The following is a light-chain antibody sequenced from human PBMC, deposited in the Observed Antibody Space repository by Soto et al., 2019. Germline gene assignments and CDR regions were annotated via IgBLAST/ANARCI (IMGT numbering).Light chain of an antibody. CDR3: QQYNSYPWT. J-gene: IGKJ1*01. CDR2: GAS. Sequence: DIQMTQSPSTLSASVGDRVTITCRASQSISSWLAWYQQKPGKAPKLLIYGASSLQSGVPSRFSGSGSGTEFTLPISSLQPDDFATYYCQQYNSYPWTFGQGTKVEIK. CDR1: QSISSW. V-gene: IGKV1-5*03.